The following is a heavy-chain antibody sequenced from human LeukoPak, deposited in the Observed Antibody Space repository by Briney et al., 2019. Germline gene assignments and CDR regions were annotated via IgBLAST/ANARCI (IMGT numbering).Heavy chain of an antibody. D-gene: IGHD6-13*01. Sequence: SETLSLTCTVSGGSISSYYWSWIRQPPGKGPEWIGYIYYSGSTNYNPSLKSRVTISVDTSKNQFSLKLSSVTAADTAVYYCARGPYSSSWYDAFDIWGQGTMVTVSS. J-gene: IGHJ3*02. V-gene: IGHV4-59*01. CDR1: GGSISSYY. CDR3: ARGPYSSSWYDAFDI. CDR2: IYYSGST.